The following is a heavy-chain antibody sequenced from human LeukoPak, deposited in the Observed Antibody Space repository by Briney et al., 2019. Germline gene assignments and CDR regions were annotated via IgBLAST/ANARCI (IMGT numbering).Heavy chain of an antibody. Sequence: PGGSLRLSCAASGFTFSSYDMHWVRQATGKGLEWVSAIGTAGDTYYPGSVKGRFTISRENAKNSLYLQMNSLRAGDTAVYYCARARIVWELPDYWGQGTLVTVSS. V-gene: IGHV3-13*04. CDR1: GFTFSSYD. CDR2: IGTAGDT. J-gene: IGHJ4*02. CDR3: ARARIVWELPDY. D-gene: IGHD1-26*01.